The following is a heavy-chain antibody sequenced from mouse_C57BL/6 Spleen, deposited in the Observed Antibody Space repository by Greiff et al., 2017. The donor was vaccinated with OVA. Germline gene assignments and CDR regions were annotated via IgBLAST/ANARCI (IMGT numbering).Heavy chain of an antibody. CDR3: AREDYYGNSCGCVDV. V-gene: IGHV1-9*01. Sequence: QVQLQQSGAELMKPGASVKLSCTATGYTFTGYWIEWVKQRPGHGLEWIGEILPGSGSTKYNEKFKGKATFTADTSSNTAYMQHSSLTTEDSAICCLAREDYYGNSCGCVDVWGKGTTVTVSS. D-gene: IGHD1-1*01. J-gene: IGHJ1*03. CDR2: ILPGSGST. CDR1: GYTFTGYW.